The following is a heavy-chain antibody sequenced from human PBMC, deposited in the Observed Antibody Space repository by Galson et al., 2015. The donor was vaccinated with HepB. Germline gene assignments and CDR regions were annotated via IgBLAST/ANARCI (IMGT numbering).Heavy chain of an antibody. V-gene: IGHV3-23*01. CDR1: GFTFSRYA. D-gene: IGHD2/OR15-2a*01. Sequence: LRLSCAASGFTFSRYAMSWVRQAPGKGLEWVSTINDGGSTTHYVDSVRGRFTISRDKSKNTLYLQINSLRAEDTAVYYCAKDLGSTRVTFDYWGQGTLVTVSS. CDR3: AKDLGSTRVTFDY. J-gene: IGHJ4*02. CDR2: INDGGSTT.